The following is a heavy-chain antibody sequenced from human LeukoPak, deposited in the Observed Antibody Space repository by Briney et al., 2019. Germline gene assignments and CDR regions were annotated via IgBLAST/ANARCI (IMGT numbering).Heavy chain of an antibody. CDR3: AKGGWVYESSNYYPSPHDY. CDR1: GFTFSNYA. CDR2: ISGRGGTT. Sequence: PGGSLRLSCAASGFTFSNYAMSWVRQAPGKGLEWVSAISGRGGTTYSANSVKGRFTVSRDNSKNTLYLQMNSLKPEDTAVYYCAKGGWVYESSNYYPSPHDYWGQGTLVTVSS. V-gene: IGHV3-23*01. D-gene: IGHD3-22*01. J-gene: IGHJ4*02.